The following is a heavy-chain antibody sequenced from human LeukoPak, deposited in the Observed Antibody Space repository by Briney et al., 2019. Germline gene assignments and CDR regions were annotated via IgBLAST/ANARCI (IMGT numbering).Heavy chain of an antibody. D-gene: IGHD5-12*01. V-gene: IGHV4-4*07. CDR2: VHGSGGT. J-gene: IGHJ4*02. Sequence: PSETLSLTCTVPGGSISSYYRSWIRQPAGKGLEWIGRVHGSGGTKYNPSLKSRVTISVDNSKNQFSLKLHSVTAADTAFYYCARNRGYSGYHFDYWGQGTLVTVSS. CDR1: GGSISSYY. CDR3: ARNRGYSGYHFDY.